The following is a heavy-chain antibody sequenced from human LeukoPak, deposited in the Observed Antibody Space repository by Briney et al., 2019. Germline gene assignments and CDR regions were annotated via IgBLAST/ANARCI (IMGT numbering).Heavy chain of an antibody. CDR2: IKSKTDGGTT. Sequence: PGGSLRLSCAASGFTFSNAWMSWVRQAPGKGLEWVGRIKSKTDGGTTDYAAPVKGRFTISRDDSKNTLYLQINSLKTEDTAVYYCTTDVVVVAATPFDYWGQGTLVTVSS. J-gene: IGHJ4*02. V-gene: IGHV3-15*01. CDR1: GFTFSNAW. D-gene: IGHD2-15*01. CDR3: TTDVVVVAATPFDY.